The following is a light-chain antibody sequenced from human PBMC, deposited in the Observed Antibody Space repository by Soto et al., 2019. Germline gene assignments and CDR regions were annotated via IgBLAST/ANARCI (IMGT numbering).Light chain of an antibody. J-gene: IGLJ2*01. CDR3: YSYDSTLSASI. V-gene: IGLV1-40*01. CDR1: SSNIGAGYD. CDR2: GNT. Sequence: QSVLTQPPSVSGAPGQRVTISCTGSSSNIGAGYDVHWYHQLPGTAPKLLIFGNTNRPSGVPDRFSGSKSGTSASLAITGLQAEDEADYYCYSYDSTLSASIFGGGTKLTVL.